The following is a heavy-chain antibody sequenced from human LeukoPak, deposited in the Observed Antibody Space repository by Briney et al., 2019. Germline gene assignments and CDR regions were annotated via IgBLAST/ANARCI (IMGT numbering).Heavy chain of an antibody. Sequence: SVKVSCKASGGTFSSYAISWVRQAPGQGLEWMGGIIPIFGTANYAQKFQGRVTITADESTSTAYMELSSLRSEDTAVYYCASRDGGGYNRDYWGQGTLVTVSS. CDR3: ASRDGGGYNRDY. V-gene: IGHV1-69*13. J-gene: IGHJ4*02. CDR2: IIPIFGTA. D-gene: IGHD5-24*01. CDR1: GGTFSSYA.